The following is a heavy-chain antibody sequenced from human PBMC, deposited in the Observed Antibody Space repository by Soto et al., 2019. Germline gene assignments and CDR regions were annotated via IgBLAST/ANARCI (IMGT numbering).Heavy chain of an antibody. V-gene: IGHV4-61*01. D-gene: IGHD1-26*01. CDR3: ARVSGSYYHVYYFDY. J-gene: IGHJ4*02. Sequence: PSETLSLTCAVYGGSFSANYYWGWIRQPPGKGLEWIGSIYYSGNTNYNPSLNSRVTISVDTSKNQFSLRLSSVTAADTAVYYCARVSGSYYHVYYFDYWGQGTLVTVSS. CDR2: IYYSGNT. CDR1: GGSFSANYY.